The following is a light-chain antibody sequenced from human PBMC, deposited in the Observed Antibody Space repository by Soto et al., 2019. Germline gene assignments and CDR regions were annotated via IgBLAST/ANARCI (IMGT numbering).Light chain of an antibody. V-gene: IGKV1-5*03. CDR1: QTISTW. Sequence: DIPMTQSPSTLSASVGDRVTITCRASQTISTWLAWFQQKPGKAPNLLMYKASNLQSGVPSRFSGSGSGTEFTLTISSLQPDDFASYWCQQYSSYPRTFGQGTKVEVK. CDR3: QQYSSYPRT. J-gene: IGKJ1*01. CDR2: KAS.